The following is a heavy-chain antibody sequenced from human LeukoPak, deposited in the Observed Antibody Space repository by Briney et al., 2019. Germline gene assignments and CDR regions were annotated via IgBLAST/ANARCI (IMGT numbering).Heavy chain of an antibody. CDR1: GFTFSSYW. CDR3: ARDLGYYYMDV. CDR2: INTDGSST. V-gene: IGHV3-74*03. J-gene: IGHJ6*03. Sequence: GGSLRLSCAASGFTFSSYWMHWVRQAPGKGLVWVSRINTDGSSTTYADSVKGRFTISRDNAKNTLYLQMNSLRDEDTAVYYCARDLGYYYMDVWGKGTTVTVSS.